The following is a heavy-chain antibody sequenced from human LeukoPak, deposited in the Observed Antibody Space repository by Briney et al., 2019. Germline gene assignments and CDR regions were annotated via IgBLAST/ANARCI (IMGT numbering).Heavy chain of an antibody. D-gene: IGHD3-3*01. CDR3: ARQAGYYDFWSGYIWFDP. CDR2: INSDGSST. J-gene: IGHJ5*02. Sequence: GGSLRLSCAASGFTFSSYWMHWVRQAPGKGLVWVSRINSDGSSTSYADSVKGRFTISRDNAKNTLYLQMNSLRAEDTAVYYCARQAGYYDFWSGYIWFDPWGQGTLVTVSS. V-gene: IGHV3-74*01. CDR1: GFTFSSYW.